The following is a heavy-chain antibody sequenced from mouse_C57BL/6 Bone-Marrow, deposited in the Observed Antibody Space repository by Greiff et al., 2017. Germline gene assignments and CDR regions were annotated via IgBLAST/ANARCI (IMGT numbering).Heavy chain of an antibody. V-gene: IGHV1-64*01. CDR3: AETGRVFDY. Sequence: QVQLQQPGAELVKPGASVKLSCKASGYTFTSYWMHWVKQRPGQGLEWIGMIPPNSGSTNYNEKFKSKATLTVDKSSSTAYMQLSSLTSEDSAVYYCAETGRVFDYWGQGTTLTVSS. J-gene: IGHJ2*01. D-gene: IGHD4-1*01. CDR1: GYTFTSYW. CDR2: IPPNSGST.